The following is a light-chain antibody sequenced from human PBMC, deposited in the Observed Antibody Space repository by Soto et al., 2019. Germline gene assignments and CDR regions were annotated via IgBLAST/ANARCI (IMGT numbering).Light chain of an antibody. CDR3: QQYNNWPLT. CDR2: GSS. CDR1: QSFSSN. Sequence: EIVMTQSPATLSVSPGERATLSCRASQSFSSNLAWYQQKPGQAPRLLIYGSSTRATGIPARFSGSGSGTEFTLTISSLQSEDFAVYYCQQYNNWPLTFGQGTKVDIK. V-gene: IGKV3-15*01. J-gene: IGKJ1*01.